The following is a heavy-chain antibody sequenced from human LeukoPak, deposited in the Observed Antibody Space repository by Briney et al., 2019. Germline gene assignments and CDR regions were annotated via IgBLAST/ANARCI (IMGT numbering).Heavy chain of an antibody. CDR1: VFKFGDYG. D-gene: IGHD2-8*01. V-gene: IGHV3-20*04. CDR2: ISWNGGNT. Sequence: GGSLRLSCAASVFKFGDYGMRWVRQAPGKGLEWVSGISWNGGNTGYADSVKGRFTISRDNAKNSLFLQVNSLRADDTAFDYGAREAIYCVNCVCYLEYWGQGTLVTVSS. J-gene: IGHJ4*02. CDR3: AREAIYCVNCVCYLEY.